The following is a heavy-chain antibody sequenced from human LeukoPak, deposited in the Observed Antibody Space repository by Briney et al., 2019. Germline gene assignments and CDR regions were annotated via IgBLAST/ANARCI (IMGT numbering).Heavy chain of an antibody. D-gene: IGHD3-10*01. CDR1: GGSISSGSYY. Sequence: SETLSLTCTVSGGSISSGSYYWSWIRQPAGKGLEWIGRIYTSGSTNYNPSLKSRVTISVDTSKNQFSLKLSSVTAADTAVYYCARSRVVRGVGFDYWGQGTLVTVSS. J-gene: IGHJ4*02. CDR2: IYTSGST. CDR3: ARSRVVRGVGFDY. V-gene: IGHV4-61*02.